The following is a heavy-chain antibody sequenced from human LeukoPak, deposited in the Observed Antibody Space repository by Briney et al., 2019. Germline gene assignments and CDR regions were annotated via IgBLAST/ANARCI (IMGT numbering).Heavy chain of an antibody. V-gene: IGHV1-69*05. Sequence: SVKVSCKASGGTFSSYAISWVRQAPGQGLEWMGGIIPIFGTANYTQKFQGRLSMTIDTSTNTTYMDLRTVTSDDTAIYYCARALPGAATAHNWFDPWGQGTLVTVSS. CDR2: IIPIFGTA. D-gene: IGHD1-26*01. CDR3: ARALPGAATAHNWFDP. CDR1: GGTFSSYA. J-gene: IGHJ5*02.